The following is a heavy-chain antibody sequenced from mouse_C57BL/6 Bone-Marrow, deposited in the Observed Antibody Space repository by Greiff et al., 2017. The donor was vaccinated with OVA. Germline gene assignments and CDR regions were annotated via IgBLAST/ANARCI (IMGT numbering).Heavy chain of an antibody. V-gene: IGHV5-17*01. D-gene: IGHD4-1*01. CDR1: GFTFSDYG. CDR3: ARSNWYYFDY. Sequence: EVKLMESGGGLVKPGGSLKLSCAASGFTFSDYGMHWVRQAPEKGLEWVAYISSGSSTIYYADTVKGRFTISRDNAKNTLFLQMNSLRSENKAMYYCARSNWYYFDYWGQGTTLTVSS. J-gene: IGHJ2*01. CDR2: ISSGSSTI.